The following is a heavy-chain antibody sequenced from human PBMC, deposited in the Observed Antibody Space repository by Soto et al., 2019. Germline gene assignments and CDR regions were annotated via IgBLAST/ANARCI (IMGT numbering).Heavy chain of an antibody. D-gene: IGHD3-9*01. Sequence: PGGSLRLSCTASGFSFGDYAFNWFRQAPGEGLEWVGFIRSKAFGETTEYAASVKDRFTMSRDDSKSIAYLQMNSLKIEDTAVYYCTREYYDPVSGYYSFDSWGQGT. CDR3: TREYYDPVSGYYSFDS. CDR2: IRSKAFGETT. V-gene: IGHV3-49*03. CDR1: GFSFGDYA. J-gene: IGHJ4*02.